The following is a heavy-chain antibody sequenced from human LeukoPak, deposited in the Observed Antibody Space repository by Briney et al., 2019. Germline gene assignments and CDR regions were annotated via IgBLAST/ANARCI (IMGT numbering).Heavy chain of an antibody. J-gene: IGHJ4*02. D-gene: IGHD1-26*01. V-gene: IGHV1-18*01. CDR1: GYTFTSYG. CDR2: ISAYNGNT. Sequence: ASMKVSCKASGYTFTSYGISWVRQAPGQGLEWMGWISAYNGNTNYAQKLQGRVTMTTDTSTSTAYMELRSLRSDDTAVYYCARDEQWELPYYFDYWGQGTLVTVSS. CDR3: ARDEQWELPYYFDY.